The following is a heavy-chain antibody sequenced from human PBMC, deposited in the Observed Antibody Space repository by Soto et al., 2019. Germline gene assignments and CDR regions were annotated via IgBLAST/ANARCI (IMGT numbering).Heavy chain of an antibody. CDR3: AKDGIQTVTFDY. J-gene: IGHJ4*01. CDR1: GFTFSDFA. CDR2: VRGNGDVT. Sequence: EVQLTESGGGLAQPGGSLRLSCEGSGFTFSDFAISWVRQAPGKGLEWVSVVRGNGDVTVYADSVKGRFATSRDNSKNTMFLQMNSLTAEDTAIYYCAKDGIQTVTFDYWGRGTLVTVSS. D-gene: IGHD4-17*01. V-gene: IGHV3-23*01.